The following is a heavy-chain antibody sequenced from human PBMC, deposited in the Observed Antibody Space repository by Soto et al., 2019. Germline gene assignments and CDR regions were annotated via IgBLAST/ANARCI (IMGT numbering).Heavy chain of an antibody. CDR3: AIGRYCLTGRCFPNWFDS. CDR2: IYKSATT. D-gene: IGHD2-15*01. J-gene: IGHJ5*01. CDR1: GDSITTVDYF. V-gene: IGHV4-30-4*01. Sequence: SETLSLTCSVSGDSITTVDYFWGWIRQPPGQALEYIGYIYKSATTYYNPSFESRVAISLDTSKSQFSLNVTSVTAADTAVYFCAIGRYCLTGRCFPNWFDSWGQGTLVTVSS.